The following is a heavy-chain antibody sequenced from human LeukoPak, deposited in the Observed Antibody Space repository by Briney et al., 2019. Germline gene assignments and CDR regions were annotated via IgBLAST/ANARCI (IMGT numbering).Heavy chain of an antibody. CDR2: INHSGST. D-gene: IGHD6-13*01. Sequence: PSETLSLTCAVYGGSFSGYYWSWIRQPPGKGLEWIGEINHSGSTNYNPSLKSRVTISVDTSKNQFSLKFNSVTAADTAVYYCARVGDYSSSWYDLFYFDSWGQGTLVTVSS. J-gene: IGHJ4*02. V-gene: IGHV4-34*01. CDR1: GGSFSGYY. CDR3: ARVGDYSSSWYDLFYFDS.